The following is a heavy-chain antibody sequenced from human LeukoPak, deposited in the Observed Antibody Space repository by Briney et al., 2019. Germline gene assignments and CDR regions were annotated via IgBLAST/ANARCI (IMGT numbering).Heavy chain of an antibody. J-gene: IGHJ4*02. CDR1: GFTFSSYS. CDR2: IRSNRSYI. Sequence: GGSLRLSCAASGFTFSSYSMNWVRQAPGKGLEWVSSIRSNRSYIYYADSVKGRFTISRDTATNSQYLQMYSLRAENTAVYFCARERLLMVYAMIDYWGQGTLVTVSS. D-gene: IGHD2-8*01. V-gene: IGHV3-21*01. CDR3: ARERLLMVYAMIDY.